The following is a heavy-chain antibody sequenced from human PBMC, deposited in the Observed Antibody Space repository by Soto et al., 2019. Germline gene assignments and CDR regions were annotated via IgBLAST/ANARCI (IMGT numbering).Heavy chain of an antibody. J-gene: IGHJ4*02. CDR2: IFSSGTT. CDR1: RDSITIGIKN. D-gene: IGHD6-6*01. V-gene: IGHV4-30-4*01. CDR3: ARGRSCLTDSCGLVGPDS. Sequence: SRNLCLMRTVSRDSITIGIKNCSWISKPPGQGLEWIGYIFSSGTTYYNPSFESRVAISLDTSKSQFSLNVTSVTAADTAVYFCARGRSCLTDSCGLVGPDSWGQGTLVTVSS.